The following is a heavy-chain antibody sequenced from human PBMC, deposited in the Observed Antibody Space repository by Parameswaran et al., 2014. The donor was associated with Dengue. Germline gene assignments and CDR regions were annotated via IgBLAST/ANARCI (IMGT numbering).Heavy chain of an antibody. Sequence: WVRQAPGQGLEWMGGIIPIFGSANYAQKFQGRVMITADESTSTAYMELSSLRSEDTAVYYCARVDCNSTRCPGSFDYWGQGTLVTVSS. V-gene: IGHV1-69*01. CDR3: ARVDCNSTRCPGSFDY. D-gene: IGHD2-2*01. CDR2: IIPIFGSA. J-gene: IGHJ4*02.